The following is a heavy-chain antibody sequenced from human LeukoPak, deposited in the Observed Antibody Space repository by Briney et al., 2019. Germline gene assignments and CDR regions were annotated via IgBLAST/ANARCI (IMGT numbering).Heavy chain of an antibody. D-gene: IGHD5-18*01. Sequence: ASVKVSCKASGYTFTSYLIGWVRQMPGKGLEWMGIIYPGDSDTRYSPSFQGQVTISADKSISTAYLQWSSLKASDTAMYYCARQVYSYGVNWFDPWGQGTLVTVSS. CDR1: GYTFTSYL. CDR2: IYPGDSDT. CDR3: ARQVYSYGVNWFDP. V-gene: IGHV5-51*01. J-gene: IGHJ5*02.